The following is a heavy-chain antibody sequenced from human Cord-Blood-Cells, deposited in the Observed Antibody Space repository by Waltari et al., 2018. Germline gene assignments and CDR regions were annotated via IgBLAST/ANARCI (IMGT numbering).Heavy chain of an antibody. CDR1: GGSISRHY. J-gene: IGHJ3*02. CDR2: IYYSGST. CDR3: ARDGWVGATENDAFDI. D-gene: IGHD1-26*01. V-gene: IGHV4-59*11. Sequence: QVQLQESGPGLVRPPETLSLTCPVSGGSISRHYWRLIRPPPGKGREWIGYIYYSGSTNYNPSLKSRVTISVDTSKNQFSLKLSSVTAADTAVYYCARDGWVGATENDAFDIWGQGTMVTVSS.